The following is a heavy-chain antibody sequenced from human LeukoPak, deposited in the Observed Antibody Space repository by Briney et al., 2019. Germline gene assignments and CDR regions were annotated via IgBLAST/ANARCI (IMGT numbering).Heavy chain of an antibody. CDR2: INHSGST. D-gene: IGHD6-13*01. J-gene: IGHJ4*02. V-gene: IGHV4-34*01. Sequence: KTSETLSLTCAVYGGSFSGYYWSWIRQPPGKGLEWIGEINHSGSTNYNPSLKSRVTISVDTSKNQFFLKLSSVTAADTAVYYCARVTGYMTEDYFDYWGQGTLITVSS. CDR1: GGSFSGYY. CDR3: ARVTGYMTEDYFDY.